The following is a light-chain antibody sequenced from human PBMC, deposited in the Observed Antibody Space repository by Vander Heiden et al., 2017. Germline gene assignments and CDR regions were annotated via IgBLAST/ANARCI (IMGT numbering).Light chain of an antibody. CDR2: AAS. Sequence: DIQMTQSPSSLPASAGDRVTITCRASQGIRNDLGWYQQKPGKAPKRLIYAASSLQSGVPSRFSGSRSGTAVTITISSMLPADYATYYCRQHNRYPPITFGQGTRLEIK. J-gene: IGKJ5*01. CDR1: QGIRND. V-gene: IGKV1-17*01. CDR3: RQHNRYPPIT.